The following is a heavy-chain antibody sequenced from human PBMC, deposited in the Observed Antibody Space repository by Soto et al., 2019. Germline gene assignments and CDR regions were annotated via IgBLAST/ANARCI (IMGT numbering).Heavy chain of an antibody. D-gene: IGHD3-16*02. CDR2: ISGSGGST. CDR1: GFTFSSYA. J-gene: IGHJ4*02. Sequence: EVQLLESGGGLVQPGGSLRLSCAASGFTFSSYAMSWVRQAPGKGLEWVSAISGSGGSTYYADSVKGRFTISRDNSKNTLYLLMNSLRAEDTAVYYCAKDIARGPHLYYFDYWGQGPLVTVSS. V-gene: IGHV3-23*01. CDR3: AKDIARGPHLYYFDY.